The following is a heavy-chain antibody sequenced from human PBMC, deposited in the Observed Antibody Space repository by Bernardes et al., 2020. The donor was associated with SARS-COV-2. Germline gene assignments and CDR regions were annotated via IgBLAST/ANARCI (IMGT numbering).Heavy chain of an antibody. V-gene: IGHV3-7*01. CDR3: ARDTYYYGSGSYYYGMDV. CDR1: GFTFSSYW. D-gene: IGHD3-10*01. CDR2: IKQDGSEK. J-gene: IGHJ6*02. Sequence: GRSLRLSCAASGFTFSSYWMSWVRQAPGKGLEWVANIKQDGSEKYYVDSVKGRFTISRDNAKNSLYLQMNSLRAEDTAVYYCARDTYYYGSGSYYYGMDVWGQGTTVTVSS.